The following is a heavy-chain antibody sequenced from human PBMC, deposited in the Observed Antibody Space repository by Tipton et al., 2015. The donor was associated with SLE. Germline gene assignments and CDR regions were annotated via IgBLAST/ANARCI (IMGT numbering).Heavy chain of an antibody. D-gene: IGHD3-10*02. CDR1: GFTFSSYW. J-gene: IGHJ4*02. V-gene: IGHV3-74*01. CDR3: AKSDGIFGSDDY. CDR2: INSDGSST. Sequence: SLRLSCAASGFTFSSYWMHWVRQAPGKGLVWVSRINSDGSSTSYADSVKGRFTISRDNAKNTLYLQMNSLRAEDTAVYYCAKSDGIFGSDDYWGQGTLVTVSS.